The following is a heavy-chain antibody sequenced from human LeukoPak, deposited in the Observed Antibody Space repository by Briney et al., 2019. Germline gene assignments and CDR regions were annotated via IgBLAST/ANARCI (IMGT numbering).Heavy chain of an antibody. V-gene: IGHV1-8*02. D-gene: IGHD6-13*01. CDR2: INPNSGNT. CDR3: ARGGRSSWFRPALYYYYYMDV. CDR1: GYTFTGYY. J-gene: IGHJ6*03. Sequence: ASVKVSCKASGYTFTGYYMHWVRQAPGQGLEWMGWINPNSGNTGYAQKFQGRVTMTRNTSISTAYMELSSLRSEDTAVYYCARGGRSSWFRPALYYYYYMDVWGKGTTVTVSS.